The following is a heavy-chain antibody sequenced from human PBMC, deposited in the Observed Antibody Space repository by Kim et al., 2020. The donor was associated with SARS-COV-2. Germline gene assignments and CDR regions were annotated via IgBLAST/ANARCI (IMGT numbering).Heavy chain of an antibody. CDR3: ARSDGGGGVSSVYYYYYGMDV. CDR2: IDPSDSYT. J-gene: IGHJ6*02. Sequence: GESLKISCKGSGYSFTSYWISWVRQMPGKGLEWMGRIDPSDSYTNYSPSFQGHVTISADKSISTAYLQWSSLKASDTAMYYCARSDGGGGVSSVYYYYYGMDVWGQGTTVTVSS. D-gene: IGHD3-16*01. V-gene: IGHV5-10-1*01. CDR1: GYSFTSYW.